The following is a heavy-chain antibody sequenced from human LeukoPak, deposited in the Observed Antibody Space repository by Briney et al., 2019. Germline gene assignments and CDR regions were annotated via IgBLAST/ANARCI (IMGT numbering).Heavy chain of an antibody. D-gene: IGHD5-12*01. CDR3: ARAGGYDLYNWFDP. J-gene: IGHJ5*02. CDR2: INHSGST. CDR1: GGSFSGYY. V-gene: IGHV4-34*01. Sequence: SETLSLTCAVYGGSFSGYYWSWIRQPPGKGLEWIGEINHSGSTNYNPSLESRVTISVDTSKNQFSLKLSSVTAADTAVYYCARAGGYDLYNWFDPWGQGTLVTVSS.